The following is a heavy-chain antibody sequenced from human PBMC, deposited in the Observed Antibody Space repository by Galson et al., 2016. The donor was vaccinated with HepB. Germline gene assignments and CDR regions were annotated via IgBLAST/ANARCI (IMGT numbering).Heavy chain of an antibody. D-gene: IGHD2-15*01. Sequence: SVKVSCKASGYTFTSYDINWVRQATGQGLEWMGWMNANSGNTGYAQKFQGRVTLTRNTSISTAYMELSSLRSEDTAVYYCAGGRALCSGDDCYEWFDPWGQGTLVTVSS. CDR1: GYTFTSYD. J-gene: IGHJ5*02. CDR3: AGGRALCSGDDCYEWFDP. V-gene: IGHV1-8*01. CDR2: MNANSGNT.